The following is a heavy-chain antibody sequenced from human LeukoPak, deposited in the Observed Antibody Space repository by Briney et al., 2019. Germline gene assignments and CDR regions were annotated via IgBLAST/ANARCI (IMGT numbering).Heavy chain of an antibody. Sequence: ASVKVSCKASGYTFTGSYMHWVRQAPGQGLEWMGWFNPNSGGTNYAQKFQGRVTMTRDTSISTAYMEVSRLRSDDTAVYYCARGYCSGDSCRYYYVMDVWGQGTTVTVSS. J-gene: IGHJ6*02. CDR1: GYTFTGSY. CDR2: FNPNSGGT. V-gene: IGHV1-2*02. D-gene: IGHD2-15*01. CDR3: ARGYCSGDSCRYYYVMDV.